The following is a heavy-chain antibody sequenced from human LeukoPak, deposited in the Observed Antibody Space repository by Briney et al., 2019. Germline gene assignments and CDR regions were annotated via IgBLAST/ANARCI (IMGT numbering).Heavy chain of an antibody. CDR1: GGSISSSSYY. J-gene: IGHJ5*02. D-gene: IGHD2-2*01. CDR2: IYYSGST. Sequence: SETLSLTCTVSGGSISSSSYYWGWIRQPPGKGLEWIGSIYYSGSTYYNPSLKSRVTISVDTSKNQFSLKLSSVTAADTAVYYCARSSVVVVPAAMDWFDPWGQGTLVTVSS. V-gene: IGHV4-39*07. CDR3: ARSSVVVVPAAMDWFDP.